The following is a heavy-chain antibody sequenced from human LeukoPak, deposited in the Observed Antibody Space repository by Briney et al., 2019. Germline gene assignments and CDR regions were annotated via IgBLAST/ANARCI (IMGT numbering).Heavy chain of an antibody. CDR3: AREVNVYYYGSGPYYYYYYGMDV. V-gene: IGHV1-18*01. CDR1: GYTFTSYG. Sequence: ASVKVSCKASGYTFTSYGISWVRQAPGQGLEWMGWISAYNGNTNYAQKLQGRVTMTTDTSTSTAYMELRSLRSDDTAVYYCAREVNVYYYGSGPYYYYYYGMDVWGQGTTVTVSS. CDR2: ISAYNGNT. J-gene: IGHJ6*02. D-gene: IGHD3-10*01.